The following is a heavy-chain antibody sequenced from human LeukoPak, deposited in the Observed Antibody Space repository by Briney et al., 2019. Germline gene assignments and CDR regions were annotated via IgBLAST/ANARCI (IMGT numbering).Heavy chain of an antibody. CDR2: ISSSSTYI. CDR3: ARAFGGGYAFDY. D-gene: IGHD3-16*01. V-gene: IGHV3-21*01. J-gene: IGHJ4*02. CDR1: GFTFNTNT. Sequence: PGGTLRLSCAASGFTFNTNTMNWVRQAPGKGLEWVSSISSSSTYIFYADSLKGRFTISRDNAKNSLYLQMNSLRAEDTAVYYCARAFGGGYAFDYWGQGTLVTVPS.